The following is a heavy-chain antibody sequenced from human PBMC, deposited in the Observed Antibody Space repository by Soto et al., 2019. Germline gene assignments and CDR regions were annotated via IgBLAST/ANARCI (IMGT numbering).Heavy chain of an antibody. V-gene: IGHV3-23*01. J-gene: IGHJ6*03. CDR1: GFTFSSYA. D-gene: IGHD6-13*01. CDR3: AKVRGDGSSWYPSTYYYMDV. Sequence: GGSLRLSCAASGFTFSSYAMSWVRQAPGKGLEWVSAISGSGGSTYYADSVKGRFTISRDNSKNTLYLQMNSLRAEDTAVYYCAKVRGDGSSWYPSTYYYMDVWGKGTTVTVSS. CDR2: ISGSGGST.